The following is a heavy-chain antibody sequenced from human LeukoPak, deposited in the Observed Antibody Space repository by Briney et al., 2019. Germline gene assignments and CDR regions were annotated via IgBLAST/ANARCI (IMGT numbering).Heavy chain of an antibody. CDR3: ARVRDGYPPDAFDI. CDR1: GYTFTSYG. CDR2: ISAYNGNT. D-gene: IGHD5-24*01. V-gene: IGHV1-18*01. J-gene: IGHJ3*02. Sequence: ASVKVSCKASGYTFTSYGISWVRQAPGQGLEWMGRISAYNGNTNYAQKLQGRVTMTTDTSTSTAYMELRSLRSDDTAVYYCARVRDGYPPDAFDIWGQGTMVTVSS.